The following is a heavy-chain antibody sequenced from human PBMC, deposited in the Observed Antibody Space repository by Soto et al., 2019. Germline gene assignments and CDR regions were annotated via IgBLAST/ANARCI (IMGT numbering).Heavy chain of an antibody. CDR1: GFTFSSYA. J-gene: IGHJ5*02. D-gene: IGHD6-13*01. Sequence: GGSLRLSCAASGFTFSSYAMSWVRQARGKGLEWVSAISGSGGSTYFADSVKGRFTISRDNSKNTLYLQMNSLRAEDTAVYYCAKDQQTEEAAAAVNWFDPWGQGTLVTVSS. CDR2: ISGSGGST. CDR3: AKDQQTEEAAAAVNWFDP. V-gene: IGHV3-23*01.